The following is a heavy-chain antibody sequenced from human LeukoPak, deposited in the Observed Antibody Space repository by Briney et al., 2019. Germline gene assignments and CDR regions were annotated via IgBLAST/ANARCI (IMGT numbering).Heavy chain of an antibody. V-gene: IGHV1-3*01. CDR1: GYTFTNYA. D-gene: IGHD6-19*01. CDR2: INAGNGNT. J-gene: IGHJ4*02. Sequence: GASVKVSCKASGYTFTNYAMHWVRQAPGQRLEWMGWINAGNGNTKYSQKFQGRVTITRDTSASTAYMELSSLRSEDTAVYYCAKSRIAVAVQGFDYWGQGTLVTVSS. CDR3: AKSRIAVAVQGFDY.